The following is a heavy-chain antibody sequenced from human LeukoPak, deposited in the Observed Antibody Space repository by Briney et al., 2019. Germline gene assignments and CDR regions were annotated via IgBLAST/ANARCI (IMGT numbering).Heavy chain of an antibody. CDR3: ARDEGYYDSSGYDY. CDR2: IGAYNGNT. CDR1: GYTFTSYG. V-gene: IGHV1-18*01. J-gene: IGHJ4*02. D-gene: IGHD3-22*01. Sequence: ASVKVSCKASGYTFTSYGISWVRQAPGQGLEWMGWIGAYNGNTNYAQKLQGRVTMTTDTSTSTAYMELRSLRSDDTAVYYCARDEGYYDSSGYDYWGQGTLVTVSS.